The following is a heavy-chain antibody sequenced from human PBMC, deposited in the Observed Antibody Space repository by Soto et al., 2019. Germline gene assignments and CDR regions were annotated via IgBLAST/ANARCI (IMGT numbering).Heavy chain of an antibody. V-gene: IGHV3-33*01. CDR2: IWSSGRNI. Sequence: GGSLRLSCAASGFTFSSYGMHWVRQAPGKGLEWVAYIWSSGRNIYYADSVEGRFTVSRDNAKSSVHLQMNSLRGEDTGVYYCARTRMEWALYFDNWGRGTLDTVSS. CDR3: ARTRMEWALYFDN. J-gene: IGHJ4*02. D-gene: IGHD3-3*01. CDR1: GFTFSSYG.